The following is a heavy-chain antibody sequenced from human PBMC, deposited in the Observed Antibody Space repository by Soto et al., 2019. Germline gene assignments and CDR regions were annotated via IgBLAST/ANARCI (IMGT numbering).Heavy chain of an antibody. CDR1: GGTFSSYA. V-gene: IGHV1-69*13. D-gene: IGHD3-22*01. CDR2: IIPIFGTA. Sequence: SVKVSCKASGGTFSSYAISWVRQAPGQGLEWMGGIIPIFGTANYAQKFQGRVTITADESTSTAYMELSSLRSEDTAVYYCARNRGDTYYYDSSGYYYLDHWGQGTLVTVSS. CDR3: ARNRGDTYYYDSSGYYYLDH. J-gene: IGHJ4*02.